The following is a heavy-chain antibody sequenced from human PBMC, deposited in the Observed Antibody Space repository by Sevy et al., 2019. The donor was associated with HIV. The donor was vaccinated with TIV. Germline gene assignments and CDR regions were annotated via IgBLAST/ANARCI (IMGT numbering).Heavy chain of an antibody. CDR2: IWYDESNK. CDR1: GFTFSSNA. V-gene: IGHV3-33*01. CDR3: ARGVATTYYYHYGLDV. J-gene: IGHJ6*02. D-gene: IGHD5-12*01. Sequence: GGSLRLSCTASGFTFSSNAMYWVRQAPGKGLEWVAVIWYDESNKSHADSVKGRFTISRDNSKNTLYLQMNSLRAEDTALYYCARGVATTYYYHYGLDVWGQGTTVTVSS.